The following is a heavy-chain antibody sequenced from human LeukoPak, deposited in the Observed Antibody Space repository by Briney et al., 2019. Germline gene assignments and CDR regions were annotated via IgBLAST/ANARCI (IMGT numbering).Heavy chain of an antibody. CDR3: AKDRYYYGSGSYHSSNWFDP. CDR1: GFTFSSYA. V-gene: IGHV3-23*01. Sequence: GGSLRLSRAASGFTFSSYAMSWVRQAPGKGLEWVSAISGSGGSTYYADSVKGRVTISRDNSKNTLYLQMNSLRAEDTAVYYCAKDRYYYGSGSYHSSNWFDPWGQGTLVTVSS. D-gene: IGHD3-10*01. J-gene: IGHJ5*02. CDR2: ISGSGGST.